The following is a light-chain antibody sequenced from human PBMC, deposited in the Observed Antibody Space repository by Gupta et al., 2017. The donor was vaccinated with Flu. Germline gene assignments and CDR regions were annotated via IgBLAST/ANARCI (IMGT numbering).Light chain of an antibody. CDR3: QSYDNSLSGSKV. V-gene: IGLV1-40*01. CDR1: TSNIGAGYY. J-gene: IGLJ3*02. CDR2: GNN. Sequence: QFVLTQPPSVSGAPGQSVTISCTGSTSNIGAGYYVHWYQQVPGRAPKRLIFGNNNRPSGVADRFSGSKSGTSASLAIAGLQAEDEADYYCQSYDNSLSGSKVFGGGTKLTVL.